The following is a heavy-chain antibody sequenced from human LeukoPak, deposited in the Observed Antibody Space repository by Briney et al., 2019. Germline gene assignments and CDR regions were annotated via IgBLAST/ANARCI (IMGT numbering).Heavy chain of an antibody. V-gene: IGHV3-66*01. Sequence: GGSLRLSCAASGFTFRTYAMNWVRQAPGKGLEWVSVIYSGGSTYYADSVKGRVAISRDNSKNTVFLQMNSVRAEDTAVYYCARSYSNHLFGMDVWGQGTTVTVSS. CDR1: GFTFRTYA. D-gene: IGHD4-11*01. CDR2: IYSGGST. CDR3: ARSYSNHLFGMDV. J-gene: IGHJ6*02.